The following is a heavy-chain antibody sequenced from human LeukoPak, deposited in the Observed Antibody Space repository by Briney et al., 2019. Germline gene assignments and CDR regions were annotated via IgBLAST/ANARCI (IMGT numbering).Heavy chain of an antibody. V-gene: IGHV3-11*04. J-gene: IGHJ4*02. CDR1: GFTFNDYY. D-gene: IGHD2-15*01. Sequence: PGGSLRLSCAASGFTFNDYYMTWIRQAPGKGLEWLSSITSSGNTIYYADSVKGRFTISRDNAKNSLFLQMNSLRAEDTAVYYCARERLGYCSGGSCYPNYYLDYWGQGTLVTVSS. CDR2: ITSSGNTI. CDR3: ARERLGYCSGGSCYPNYYLDY.